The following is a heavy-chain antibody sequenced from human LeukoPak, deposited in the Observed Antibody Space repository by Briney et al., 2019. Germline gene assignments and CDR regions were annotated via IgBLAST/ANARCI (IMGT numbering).Heavy chain of an antibody. CDR1: GFTVINNY. J-gene: IGHJ4*02. CDR2: IYTGGST. CDR3: ARAFRGAVGFYY. Sequence: GGSLRLSCAASGFTVINNYMSWVRQAPGKGLEWVSVIYTGGSTSYADSVKGRFTISRDNSKNTLYLQMNSLRADDTAVYYCARAFRGAVGFYYWGQGTLVTVSS. D-gene: IGHD3-16*01. V-gene: IGHV3-53*01.